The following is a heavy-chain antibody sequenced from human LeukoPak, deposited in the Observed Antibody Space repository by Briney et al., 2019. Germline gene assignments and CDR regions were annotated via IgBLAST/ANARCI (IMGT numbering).Heavy chain of an antibody. J-gene: IGHJ4*02. CDR3: ARDYYFGSGSYIDY. CDR2: ISSSGTTI. Sequence: GGSLRLSCAASGFTFSSYSMNWVRQAPGKGLEWVSYISSSGTTIYYVDSVKGRFTISRDNAKSSLYLQMNSLRAEDTAVYYCARDYYFGSGSYIDYWGLGTLVTVSS. D-gene: IGHD3-10*01. CDR1: GFTFSSYS. V-gene: IGHV3-48*04.